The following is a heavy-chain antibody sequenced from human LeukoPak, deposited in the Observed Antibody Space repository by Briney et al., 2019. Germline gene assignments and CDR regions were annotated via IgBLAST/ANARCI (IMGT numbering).Heavy chain of an antibody. CDR2: IYTSGST. V-gene: IGHV4-4*07. J-gene: IGHJ6*03. Sequence: SETLSLTCTVSGGSISSYYWSWIRQPAGKGLEWIGRIYTSGSTNYNPSLKSRVTMSVDTSKNQFSLKLSSVTAADTAVYYCARVTRTGARPVYYYMDVWGKGTTATVSS. CDR3: ARVTRTGARPVYYYMDV. D-gene: IGHD6-6*01. CDR1: GGSISSYY.